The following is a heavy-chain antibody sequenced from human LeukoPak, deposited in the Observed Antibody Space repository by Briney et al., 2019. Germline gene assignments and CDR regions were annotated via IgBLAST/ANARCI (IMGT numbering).Heavy chain of an antibody. V-gene: IGHV3-30*04. CDR2: ISYDGSNK. J-gene: IGHJ6*03. Sequence: GGSLTLSCAASGLTFSSYAMHWVRQAPGKGLEWVAVISYDGSNKYYADSVKGRFTISRDNSKNTLYLQMNTLRAEDTAVYYCARDPLAARMGAYYYYYYMDVWGKGTTVTVSS. CDR1: GLTFSSYA. D-gene: IGHD6-6*01. CDR3: ARDPLAARMGAYYYYYYMDV.